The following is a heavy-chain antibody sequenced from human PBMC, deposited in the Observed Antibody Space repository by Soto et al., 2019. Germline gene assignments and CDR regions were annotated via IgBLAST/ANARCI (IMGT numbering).Heavy chain of an antibody. CDR2: IYYSGST. CDR3: ARHDSYCSGGSCYGPHFGY. V-gene: IGHV4-59*08. Sequence: SETLSLTCTVFGGSISSYYWSWIRQPPGKGLEWIGYIYYSGSTNYNPSLKSRVTISVDTSKNQFSLKLCSVTAADTAVYYCARHDSYCSGGSCYGPHFGYWGQGTLVTVSS. J-gene: IGHJ4*02. CDR1: GGSISSYY. D-gene: IGHD2-15*01.